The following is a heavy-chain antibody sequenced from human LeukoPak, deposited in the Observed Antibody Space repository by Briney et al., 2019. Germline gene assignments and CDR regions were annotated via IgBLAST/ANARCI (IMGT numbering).Heavy chain of an antibody. J-gene: IGHJ4*02. CDR2: ISYDGSNK. D-gene: IGHD5-12*01. Sequence: GGSLRLSCAASGFTFSSYGMPWVRQAPGKGLEWVAVISYDGSNKYYADSVRGRFTISRDNSKNTLYLQMNSLRAGDTAVYYCAKDVGYDYGYYFDYWGQGTLVTVSS. CDR1: GFTFSSYG. CDR3: AKDVGYDYGYYFDY. V-gene: IGHV3-30*18.